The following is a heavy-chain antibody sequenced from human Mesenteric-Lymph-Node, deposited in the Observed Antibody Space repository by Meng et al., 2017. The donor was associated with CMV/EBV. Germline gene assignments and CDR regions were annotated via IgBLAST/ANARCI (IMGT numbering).Heavy chain of an antibody. Sequence: FTFSSYAMHWVRQAPGKGLEWVAVISYDGSNKYYADSVKGRFTISRDNSKNTLYLQMNSLRAEDTAVYYCAKSGLTTVTTYWYFDLWGRGTLVTVSS. V-gene: IGHV3-30-3*02. J-gene: IGHJ2*01. CDR1: FTFSSYA. CDR2: ISYDGSNK. D-gene: IGHD4-17*01. CDR3: AKSGLTTVTTYWYFDL.